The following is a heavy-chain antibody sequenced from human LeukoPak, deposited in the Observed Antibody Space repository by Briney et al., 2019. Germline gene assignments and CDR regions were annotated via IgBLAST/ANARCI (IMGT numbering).Heavy chain of an antibody. CDR3: ARDGLYCTNGVCSSDI. J-gene: IGHJ3*02. D-gene: IGHD2-8*01. Sequence: ASVKVSCKASGYTFTRHYMNWVRQAPGQGLEWMGKINPSSGGTGYAQKFQGRVTTTRDTSTSTVYMELTSLRSEDTAVYYCARDGLYCTNGVCSSDIWGQGTLVTVSS. CDR1: GYTFTRHY. CDR2: INPSSGGT. V-gene: IGHV1-46*01.